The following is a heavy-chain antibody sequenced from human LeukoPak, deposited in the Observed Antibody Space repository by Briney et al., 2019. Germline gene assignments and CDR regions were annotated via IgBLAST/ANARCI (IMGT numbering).Heavy chain of an antibody. V-gene: IGHV4-39*01. CDR2: ISYSGST. J-gene: IGHJ6*02. D-gene: IGHD4-11*01. Sequence: SETLSLSCSVSGDSISSSDSYWGWIRQPPGKGLEWIGTISYSGSTYYNPSLKSRVAISVDTSKNQFSLKLNSVTAADTAVYYCARRSDYSHSGFYYYGLDVWGQGTTVTVSS. CDR1: GDSISSSDSY. CDR3: ARRSDYSHSGFYYYGLDV.